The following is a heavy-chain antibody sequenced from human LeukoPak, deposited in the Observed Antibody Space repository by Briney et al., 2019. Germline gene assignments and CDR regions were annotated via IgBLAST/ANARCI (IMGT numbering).Heavy chain of an antibody. D-gene: IGHD1/OR15-1a*01. V-gene: IGHV3-74*01. Sequence: PGGSLRLSCAASGFTFSSYSMNWVRQAPGKGLVWVSRITSDGSTTNYADSVEGRFTISRDNAKNTLFLQMNSLRAEDTAVYYCARGWEQQGVGAFHVWGQGTMVTVSS. CDR1: GFTFSSYS. CDR3: ARGWEQQGVGAFHV. J-gene: IGHJ3*01. CDR2: ITSDGSTT.